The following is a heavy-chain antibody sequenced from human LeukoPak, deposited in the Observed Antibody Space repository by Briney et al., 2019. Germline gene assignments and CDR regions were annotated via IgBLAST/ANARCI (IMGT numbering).Heavy chain of an antibody. CDR3: ARDDYGSGRPFHS. D-gene: IGHD3-10*01. CDR1: GDSSSSYY. J-gene: IGHJ5*01. V-gene: IGHV4-4*07. Sequence: SETLSLTCSVSGDSSSSYYWSWIRQPAGKGLEWIGRLYTSGSTNYNPSLKSRVTMSLDTSKNDFSLNLTSVTAADTAVYYCARDDYGSGRPFHSWGQGTLVTVSS. CDR2: LYTSGST.